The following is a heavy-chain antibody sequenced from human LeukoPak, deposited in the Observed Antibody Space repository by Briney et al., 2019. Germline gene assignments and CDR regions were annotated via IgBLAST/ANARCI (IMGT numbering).Heavy chain of an antibody. V-gene: IGHV3-48*03. D-gene: IGHD4-23*01. CDR2: ISSSGTAI. CDR3: ARESPSYGGNVFDY. J-gene: IGHJ4*02. CDR1: GFTFSSYE. Sequence: PGGSLRLSCAASGFTFSSYEMNWVRQAPGKGLEWVSYISSSGTAIYYADSVKGRFTISRDNAKNSLYLQMNSLRAEGTAVYYCARESPSYGGNVFDYWGQGTLVTVSS.